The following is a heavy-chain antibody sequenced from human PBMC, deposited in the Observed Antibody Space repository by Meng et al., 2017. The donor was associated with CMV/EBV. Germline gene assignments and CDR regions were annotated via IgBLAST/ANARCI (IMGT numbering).Heavy chain of an antibody. J-gene: IGHJ6*02. CDR3: ARPSTIFGVVPTPDYGMDV. D-gene: IGHD3-3*01. CDR1: GFTFSSHT. Sequence: GESLKISCAASGFTFSSHTMSWVRQAPGKGLEWVSSISPSDTYIYYADSVKGRFTISRDGAKDSLYLQINSLRAEDTAIYYCARPSTIFGVVPTPDYGMDVWGQGTTVTVSS. V-gene: IGHV3-21*01. CDR2: ISPSDTYI.